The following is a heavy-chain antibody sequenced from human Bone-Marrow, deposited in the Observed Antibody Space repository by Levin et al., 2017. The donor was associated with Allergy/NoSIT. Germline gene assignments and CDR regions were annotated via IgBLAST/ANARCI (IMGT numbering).Heavy chain of an antibody. V-gene: IGHV3-7*01. CDR1: GFTFSSYW. Sequence: GGSLRLSCAASGFTFSSYWMTWVRQAPGKGLEWVAVIQGDGSEKDYVDSVKGRFTISRDNAKNSVYLQMNSLRAEDAAVYYCARHWRFRFDYWGQGTPVTVSS. D-gene: IGHD3-16*01. J-gene: IGHJ4*02. CDR2: IQGDGSEK. CDR3: ARHWRFRFDY.